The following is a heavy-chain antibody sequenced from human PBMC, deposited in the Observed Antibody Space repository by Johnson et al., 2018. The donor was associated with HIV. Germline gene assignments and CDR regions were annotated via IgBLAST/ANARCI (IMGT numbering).Heavy chain of an antibody. V-gene: IGHV3-53*01. J-gene: IGHJ3*01. Sequence: VQLVESGGGLIQPGGSLRLSCAASGLIVSSSYMTWVRQGPGKGLEWVSVIYSGGSTYYAASVKGRFTISRDNAKNSLYLQMSSLRAEDTTIYYCARALRWPNAFDFWGQGTMVTVSS. CDR3: ARALRWPNAFDF. CDR1: GLIVSSSY. D-gene: IGHD4-23*01. CDR2: IYSGGST.